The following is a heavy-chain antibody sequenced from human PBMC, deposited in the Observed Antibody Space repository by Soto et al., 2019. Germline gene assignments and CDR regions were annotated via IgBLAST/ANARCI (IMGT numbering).Heavy chain of an antibody. CDR1: GGSISSYY. V-gene: IGHV4-59*01. Sequence: PSETLSLTCTFSGGSISSYYWRWIRQPPGKGLEWIGYIYYSGSTNYNPSLKSRVTISVDTSKNQLSLRLSSVTAADTAVYYCVSGPARTLYFYYGMDVWGKGTTVTVSS. D-gene: IGHD2-2*02. CDR2: IYYSGST. CDR3: VSGPARTLYFYYGMDV. J-gene: IGHJ6*04.